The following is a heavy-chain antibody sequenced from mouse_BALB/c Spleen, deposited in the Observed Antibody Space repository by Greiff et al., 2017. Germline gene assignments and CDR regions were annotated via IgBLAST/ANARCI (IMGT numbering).Heavy chain of an antibody. V-gene: IGHV5-6-5*01. Sequence: EVKLMESGGGLVKPGGSLKLSCAASGFTFSSYAMSWVRQTPEKRLEWVASISSGGSTYYPDSVKGRFTISRDNARNILYLQMSSLRSEDTAMYYCARRGLRHYAMDYWGQGTSVTVSS. J-gene: IGHJ4*01. CDR3: ARRGLRHYAMDY. CDR2: ISSGGST. CDR1: GFTFSSYA. D-gene: IGHD2-4*01.